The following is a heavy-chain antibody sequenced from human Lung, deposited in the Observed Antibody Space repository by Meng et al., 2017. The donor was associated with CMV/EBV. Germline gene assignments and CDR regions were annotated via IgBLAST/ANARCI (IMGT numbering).Heavy chain of an antibody. J-gene: IGHJ6*02. D-gene: IGHD2-2*01. CDR1: GYTFTSYG. V-gene: IGHV1-18*01. Sequence: ASVKVSCKASGYTFTSYGISWVRQAPGQGLEWMGWISAYNGNTNYAQKPQGRVTMTTDTSTSTAYMELRSLRSDDTAVYYCARDRTPDIVVPHYYYYGMDVWGQGTTVTVSS. CDR3: ARDRTPDIVVPHYYYYGMDV. CDR2: ISAYNGNT.